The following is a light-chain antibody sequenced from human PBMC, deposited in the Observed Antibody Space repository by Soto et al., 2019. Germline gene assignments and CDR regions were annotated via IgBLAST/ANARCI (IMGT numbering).Light chain of an antibody. CDR2: DAS. CDR1: QSITIW. CDR3: QQYGSSLYT. Sequence: DIQMTQSPSTLSASVGDRVTITCRASQSITIWLAWYQQKPGKAPKLLIFDASSLESGVPSRFSGSGSGTDFTLTIDRLEPEDFAVYYCQQYGSSLYTFGQGTKLEIK. J-gene: IGKJ2*01. V-gene: IGKV1-5*01.